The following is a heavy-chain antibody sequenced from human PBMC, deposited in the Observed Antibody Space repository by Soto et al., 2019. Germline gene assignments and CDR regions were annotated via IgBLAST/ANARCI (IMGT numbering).Heavy chain of an antibody. D-gene: IGHD4-17*01. V-gene: IGHV4-30-4*01. J-gene: IGHJ4*02. CDR1: GGSVDSGNHY. CDR2: IYYGEST. Sequence: QVLVQESGPGLVKPSQTLTLSCTVSGGSVDSGNHYWNWILQPPGKGLEWIGYIYYGESTYYNPSLKSRATISVDTSQSRFSLRLTSVTAADTAVYYCARDMGSATTTRIFDHWGQGTLVTVSS. CDR3: ARDMGSATTTRIFDH.